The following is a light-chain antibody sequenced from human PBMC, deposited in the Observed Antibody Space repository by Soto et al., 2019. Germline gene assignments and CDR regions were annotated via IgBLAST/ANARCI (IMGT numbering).Light chain of an antibody. J-gene: IGKJ5*01. CDR3: QQYGSSPRT. V-gene: IGKV3-20*01. Sequence: EIVLTHSPATLSLSPWEIATLSCSSSQSVTTYLAWYQQKPGKAPRLLIYDASSRATGIPDRFSGSGSGTDFTLTISRLEPEDFAVYYCQQYGSSPRTFGQGTRLEIK. CDR1: QSVTTY. CDR2: DAS.